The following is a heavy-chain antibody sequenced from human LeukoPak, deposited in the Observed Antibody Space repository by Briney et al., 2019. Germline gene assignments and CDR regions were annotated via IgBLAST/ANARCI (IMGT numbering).Heavy chain of an antibody. Sequence: GASVKVSCKASGYTFTSYGISWVRQAPGQGLEWMGCISAYNGNTNYAQKLQGRVTMTTDTSTSTAYMELRSLRSEDTAVYYCATGGYCSSTSCSVTHFDYWGQGTLVTVSS. CDR1: GYTFTSYG. V-gene: IGHV1-18*01. J-gene: IGHJ4*02. D-gene: IGHD2-2*01. CDR2: ISAYNGNT. CDR3: ATGGYCSSTSCSVTHFDY.